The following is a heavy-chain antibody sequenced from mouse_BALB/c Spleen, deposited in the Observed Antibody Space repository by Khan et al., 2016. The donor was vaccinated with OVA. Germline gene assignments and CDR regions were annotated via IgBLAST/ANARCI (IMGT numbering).Heavy chain of an antibody. CDR3: ARSLYYSDSYAMDY. CDR1: GYSITSDFA. CDR2: ISSTGST. V-gene: IGHV3-2*02. D-gene: IGHD2-13*01. J-gene: IGHJ4*01. Sequence: EVQLQESGPGLVRPSQSLSLTCTVTGYSITSDFAWNWIRQFPGNKLEWMGYISSTGSTSYSPSLRSRISITRDTSKNQFFLHLNSLTAEDTATSYCARSLYYSDSYAMDYWGQGTSVTVSS.